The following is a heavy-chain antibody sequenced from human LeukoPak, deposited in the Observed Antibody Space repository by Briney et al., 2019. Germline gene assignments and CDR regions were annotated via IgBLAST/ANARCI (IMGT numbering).Heavy chain of an antibody. CDR3: ARLGIVAVGTDVDI. J-gene: IGHJ3*02. D-gene: IGHD6-13*01. Sequence: SETLSLTCTVSGGYIGSYYWTWIRQPPGKGLEWIGSIYHSGRTYYNPSLKSRVTISVDTSKNQFSLKLSSVTAADTAVYFCARLGIVAVGTDVDIWGQGTMVTVSS. V-gene: IGHV4-38-2*02. CDR1: GGYIGSYY. CDR2: IYHSGRT.